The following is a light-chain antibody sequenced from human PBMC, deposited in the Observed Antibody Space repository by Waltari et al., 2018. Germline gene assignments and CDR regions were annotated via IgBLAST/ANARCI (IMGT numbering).Light chain of an antibody. J-gene: IGLJ1*01. CDR3: SSYTSSSTYV. CDR2: DVS. CDR1: SSDVGGYNY. V-gene: IGLV2-14*03. Sequence: QSALTQPASVSGSPGQSLTISCTGTSSDVGGYNYVSWSQQHPGKAPKLMIYDVSNRPSGVSNRFSGSKSGNTASLTISGLQAEDEADYYCSSYTSSSTYVFGTGTKVTVL.